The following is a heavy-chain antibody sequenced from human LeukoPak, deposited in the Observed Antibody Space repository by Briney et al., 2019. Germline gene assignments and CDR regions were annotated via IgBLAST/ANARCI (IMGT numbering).Heavy chain of an antibody. CDR1: GGSISSGSYY. J-gene: IGHJ3*02. V-gene: IGHV4-61*02. CDR2: IYTSGST. CDR3: ARAEVTEDAFDI. Sequence: SQTLSLTCTVSGGSISSGSYYWSWIRQPAGKGLEWIGRIYTSGSTNYNPSLKSRVTISVDTSKNQFSLKLSSVTAADTAVYYCARAEVTEDAFDIWGQGKMVTVSS. D-gene: IGHD2-21*02.